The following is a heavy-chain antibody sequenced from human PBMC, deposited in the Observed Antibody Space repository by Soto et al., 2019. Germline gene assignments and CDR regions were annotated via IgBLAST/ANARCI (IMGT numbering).Heavy chain of an antibody. D-gene: IGHD6-19*01. CDR2: ISWNSGSI. J-gene: IGHJ5*02. Sequence: GGSLRLSCAASGFTFDGYGMHWVRQAPGKGLEWVSGISWNSGSIGYADPVKGRFTISRDNAKNSLYLQMNSLRVEDTALYYCTKGRPTGYSSGWYDHWGQGTLVTVSS. V-gene: IGHV3-9*01. CDR3: TKGRPTGYSSGWYDH. CDR1: GFTFDGYG.